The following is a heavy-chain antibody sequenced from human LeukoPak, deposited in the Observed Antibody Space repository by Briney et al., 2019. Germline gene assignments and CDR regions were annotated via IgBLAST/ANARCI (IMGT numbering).Heavy chain of an antibody. D-gene: IGHD3-10*01. CDR2: IYSGGTT. Sequence: PGGSLRLSCAASGFTVSSNYMSWVRQAPGKGLEWVSVIYSGGTTYYADSVKGRFTISRDNSNNTLYLQMNSLRAEDTAVYYCTKGRSNHYWGQGTLVTVST. CDR1: GFTVSSNY. V-gene: IGHV3-53*01. J-gene: IGHJ4*02. CDR3: TKGRSNHY.